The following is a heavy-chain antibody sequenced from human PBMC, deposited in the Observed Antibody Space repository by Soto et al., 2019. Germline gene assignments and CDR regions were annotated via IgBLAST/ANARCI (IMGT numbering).Heavy chain of an antibody. J-gene: IGHJ4*02. Sequence: ASVKVSCKASGGTFSSYTISWVRQAPGQGLEWMGRIIPILGIANYAQKFQGRVTITADKSTSTAYMELSSLRSEDTAVYYCARDRLYYCSSTSCFVYWGQGTLVTVSS. CDR2: IIPILGIA. CDR1: GGTFSSYT. V-gene: IGHV1-69*04. CDR3: ARDRLYYCSSTSCFVY. D-gene: IGHD2-2*01.